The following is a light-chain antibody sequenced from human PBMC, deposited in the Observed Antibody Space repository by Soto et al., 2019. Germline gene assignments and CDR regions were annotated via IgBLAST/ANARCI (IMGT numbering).Light chain of an antibody. V-gene: IGLV2-14*01. CDR1: SSDVGGYNY. J-gene: IGLJ2*01. Sequence: QSALTQPASVSGSPGQSITISCTGTSSDVGGYNYVSWYQQHPGKAPKLMIYDVSKRPSGVSNRFSGFKSGNTASLTISGLQAEEEADYYCSSDTSSSTSVVFGGGTKVTVL. CDR3: SSDTSSSTSVV. CDR2: DVS.